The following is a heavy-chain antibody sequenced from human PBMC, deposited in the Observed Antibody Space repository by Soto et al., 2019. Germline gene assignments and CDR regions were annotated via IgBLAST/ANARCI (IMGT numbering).Heavy chain of an antibody. CDR1: GGSFSGFY. D-gene: IGHD3-9*01. V-gene: IGHV4-34*01. Sequence: PSETLFLTCAIYGGSFSGFYWSWIRQPPGKGLEWIGEINDSGTTNYNPSLKSRVTISADTSKNQFSLKLSSVTAADTAVYYCARPDYDILTESAFDIWGQGTMVTVSS. CDR2: INDSGTT. CDR3: ARPDYDILTESAFDI. J-gene: IGHJ3*02.